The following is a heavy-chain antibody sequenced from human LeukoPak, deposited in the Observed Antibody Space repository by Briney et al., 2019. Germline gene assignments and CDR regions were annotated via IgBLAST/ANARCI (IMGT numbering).Heavy chain of an antibody. Sequence: PSETLSLTCAVYGGSFSGYYWSWIRQPPGKGLEWIGEINHSGSTNYNPSLKSRVTISVDTSKNQFSLKLSSVTAADTAVYYCARADHRYSSGFDPWGQGTLVTVSS. J-gene: IGHJ5*02. V-gene: IGHV4-34*01. CDR1: GGSFSGYY. CDR2: INHSGST. CDR3: ARADHRYSSGFDP. D-gene: IGHD6-19*01.